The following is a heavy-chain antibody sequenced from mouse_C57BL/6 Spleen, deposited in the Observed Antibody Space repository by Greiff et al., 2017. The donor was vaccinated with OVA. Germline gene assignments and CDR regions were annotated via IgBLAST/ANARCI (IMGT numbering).Heavy chain of an antibody. V-gene: IGHV14-2*01. CDR3: ASGRLSPFFDY. D-gene: IGHD2-2*01. CDR1: GFNINDYY. J-gene: IGHJ2*01. Sequence: VQLQQSGAELVKPGASVKLSCTASGFNINDYYMHWVKQRTEPGLEWIGRIDPEDGETKYAPKFPGKATITADTSSNTAYLQLSSLTSADTAVYYCASGRLSPFFDYWGQGTTLTVSS. CDR2: IDPEDGET.